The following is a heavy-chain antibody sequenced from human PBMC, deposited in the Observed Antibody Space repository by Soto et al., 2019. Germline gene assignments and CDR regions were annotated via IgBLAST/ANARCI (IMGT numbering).Heavy chain of an antibody. D-gene: IGHD2-21*01. J-gene: IGHJ6*02. CDR2: IYSRGDT. V-gene: IGHV4-4*07. CDR1: GGSMRSYY. Sequence: PSETLSLTCSVSGGSMRSYYWNWLRQPAGKGLEWIGRIYSRGDTNYNPSVKSRVTMSVDTSKNEFSLRLSSVTAADTAVYYCAGIGEDVYYGMDVWGQGTTVTVSS. CDR3: AGIGEDVYYGMDV.